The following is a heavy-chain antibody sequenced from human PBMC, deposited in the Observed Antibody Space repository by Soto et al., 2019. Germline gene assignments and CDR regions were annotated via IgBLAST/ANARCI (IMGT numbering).Heavy chain of an antibody. J-gene: IGHJ4*02. CDR3: ARAGRGKKAGYNGLVSLGY. Sequence: QVQLVQSGAEVKTPGSSLKVSCTVSGSRFSNYVISWVRQAPGHGLEWLGRIIPIFNSTQYAQKFQGRVTITADKSTNTASLELSSLRSYDTAVYYCARAGRGKKAGYNGLVSLGYWGQGTLVTVSS. V-gene: IGHV1-69*06. D-gene: IGHD2-2*02. CDR2: IIPIFNST. CDR1: GSRFSNYV.